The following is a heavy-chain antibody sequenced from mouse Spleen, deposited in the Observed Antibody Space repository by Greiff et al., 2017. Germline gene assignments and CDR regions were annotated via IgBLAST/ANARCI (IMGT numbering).Heavy chain of an antibody. CDR3: ATIYYGYDRGAMDY. CDR1: GFSLTSYG. Sequence: VHLVESGPGLVQPSQSLSITCTVSGFSLTSYGVHWVRQSPGKGLEWLGVIWRGGSTDYNAAFMSRLSITKDNSKSQVFFKMNSLQADDTAIYYCATIYYGYDRGAMDYWGQGTSVTVSS. J-gene: IGHJ4*01. D-gene: IGHD2-2*01. V-gene: IGHV2-5*01. CDR2: IWRGGST.